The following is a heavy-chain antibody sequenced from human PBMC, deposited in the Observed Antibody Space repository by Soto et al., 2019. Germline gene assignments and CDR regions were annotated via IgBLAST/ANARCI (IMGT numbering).Heavy chain of an antibody. Sequence: GGSLRLSCAASGFTFSSYGMHWVRQAPGKGPEWLAVIWYDGSNKYYADSVKGRFTISRDNSKNTLYMQMNSLRAEDTAVYYCARAYGDWRYFDYWGQGTLVTVSS. CDR2: IWYDGSNK. CDR3: ARAYGDWRYFDY. J-gene: IGHJ4*02. D-gene: IGHD3-10*01. V-gene: IGHV3-33*01. CDR1: GFTFSSYG.